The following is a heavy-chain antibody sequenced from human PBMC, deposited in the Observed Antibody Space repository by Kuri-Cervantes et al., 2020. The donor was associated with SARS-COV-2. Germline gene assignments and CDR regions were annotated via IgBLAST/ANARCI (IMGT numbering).Heavy chain of an antibody. CDR2: INPNSGGT. CDR1: GYTFTGYY. CDR3: ARDLGSSSQDDY. J-gene: IGHJ4*02. Sequence: ASVKVSCKASGYTFTGYYMHWVRQAPGQGLEWMGWINPNSGGTNYAQKFQGRVTMTRDTSISTAYMELSRLRSDDTAMYYCARDLGSSSQDDYWGQGTLVTVSS. V-gene: IGHV1-2*02. D-gene: IGHD6-6*01.